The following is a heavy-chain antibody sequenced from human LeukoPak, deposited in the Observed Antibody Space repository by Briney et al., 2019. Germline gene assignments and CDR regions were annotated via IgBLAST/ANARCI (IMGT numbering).Heavy chain of an antibody. Sequence: KPSETLSLTCTVPGASISAFHWTWFRQPAGKGLEWIGLIYSSGSTLFNPSLKSRVAMSVDLTKNQLSLKLTSVTAADTAMYYCARKDGDYWGRGTLVTVSS. CDR3: ARKDGDY. CDR2: IYSSGST. J-gene: IGHJ4*02. V-gene: IGHV4-4*07. CDR1: GASISAFH.